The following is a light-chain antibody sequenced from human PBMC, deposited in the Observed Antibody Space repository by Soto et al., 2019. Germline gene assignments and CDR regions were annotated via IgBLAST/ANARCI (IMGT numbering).Light chain of an antibody. CDR1: SSDVGHYNY. V-gene: IGLV2-14*03. J-gene: IGLJ1*01. Sequence: QSALTQPASVSGSPGQSITISCTGTSSDVGHYNYVSWYQQHPGKAPKLMIYYVSNRPSGVSNRFSGSKSGNTASLTISGLQAEDEADYYCSSYTSSSTLVYVFGTGTRSPS. CDR2: YVS. CDR3: SSYTSSSTLVYV.